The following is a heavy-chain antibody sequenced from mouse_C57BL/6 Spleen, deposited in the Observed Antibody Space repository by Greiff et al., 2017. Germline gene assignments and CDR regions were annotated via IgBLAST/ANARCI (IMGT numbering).Heavy chain of an antibody. CDR3: ARSNCDGSSYWYFDV. CDR1: GYTFTSYG. D-gene: IGHD1-1*01. J-gene: IGHJ1*03. Sequence: VQLQQSGAELVRPGSSVKLSCKTSGYTFTSYGIHWVKQRPGQGLEWIGYIYIGNGYTEYNEKFKGKATLTSDTSSSTAYMQLSSLTSDDSAIYFCARSNCDGSSYWYFDVWGTGTTVTVSS. V-gene: IGHV1-58*01. CDR2: IYIGNGYT.